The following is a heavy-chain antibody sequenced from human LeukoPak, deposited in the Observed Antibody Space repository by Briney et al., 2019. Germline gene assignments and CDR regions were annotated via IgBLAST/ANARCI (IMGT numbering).Heavy chain of an antibody. V-gene: IGHV4-34*01. D-gene: IGHD2-15*01. CDR1: GGSFSGYY. CDR3: ARNSVVVAAMYYFDY. CDR2: INHSGST. J-gene: IGHJ4*02. Sequence: SETLSLTCAVYGGSFSGYYWSWIRQPPGKGLEWIGEINHSGSTNYNPSLKSRVTISVDTSKNQFSLKLSSVTAADTAVYYCARNSVVVAAMYYFDYWGQGTLVTVSS.